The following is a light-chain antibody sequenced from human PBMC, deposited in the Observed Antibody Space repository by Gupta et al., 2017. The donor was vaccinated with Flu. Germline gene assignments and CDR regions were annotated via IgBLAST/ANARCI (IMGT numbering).Light chain of an antibody. CDR3: QVWDTSTEHWL. Sequence: SFVLSHPPSVSVAPGQTATIACGGDNIGSETVHWYQQKPGTAPVLILYADDFRPSGIPERFSGSNSGNTAALTISRVEAGDEADYYCQVWDTSTEHWLFGGGTMLTVV. CDR1: NIGSET. V-gene: IGLV3-21*02. CDR2: ADD. J-gene: IGLJ3*02.